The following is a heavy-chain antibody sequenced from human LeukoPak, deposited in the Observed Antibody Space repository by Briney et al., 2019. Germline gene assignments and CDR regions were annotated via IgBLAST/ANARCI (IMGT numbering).Heavy chain of an antibody. D-gene: IGHD3-22*01. J-gene: IGHJ3*02. CDR2: INHSGST. V-gene: IGHV4-34*01. CDR1: GGSFSGYY. CDR3: AAYMIVVDQSPSDI. Sequence: PSETLSLTCAVYGGSFSGYYWSWIRQPPGKGLEWIGEINHSGSTNYNPSLKSRVTISVDTSKNQFSLKLSSVTAADTAVYYCAAYMIVVDQSPSDIWGQGTMVTVSS.